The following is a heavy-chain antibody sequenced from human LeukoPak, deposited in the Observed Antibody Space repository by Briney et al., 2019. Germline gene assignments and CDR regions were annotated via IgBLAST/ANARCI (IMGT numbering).Heavy chain of an antibody. D-gene: IGHD1-1*01. CDR2: ISAYNGNT. CDR3: ARDFGYNWKANWFDP. Sequence: ASVKVSCKASGYTFTSYGLSWVRQAPGQGLEWMGWISAYNGNTKHAQKLQGRVTMTRDTSTSTAYMELRSLRSDDTAVYYCARDFGYNWKANWFDPWGQGTLVTVSS. J-gene: IGHJ5*02. V-gene: IGHV1-18*01. CDR1: GYTFTSYG.